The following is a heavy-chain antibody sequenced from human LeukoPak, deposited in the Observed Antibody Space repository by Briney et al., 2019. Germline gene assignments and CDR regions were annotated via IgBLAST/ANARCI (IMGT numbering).Heavy chain of an antibody. Sequence: PSETLSLTCTVSGGSISSYYWSWIRQPPGKGLEWIGYIYYSGSTNYNPSLKSRVTISVDTSKNQFSLKLSSVTAADTAVYYCAREPLYYYGSGGLDYWGQGTLVTVSS. V-gene: IGHV4-59*01. D-gene: IGHD3-10*01. J-gene: IGHJ4*02. CDR2: IYYSGST. CDR1: GGSISSYY. CDR3: AREPLYYYGSGGLDY.